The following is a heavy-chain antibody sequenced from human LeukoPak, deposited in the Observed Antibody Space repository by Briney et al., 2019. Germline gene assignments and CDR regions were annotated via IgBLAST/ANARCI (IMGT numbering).Heavy chain of an antibody. CDR2: IKQDGSEK. CDR3: ARAIETTWIQLWQSVGY. CDR1: GFTFSSYW. V-gene: IGHV3-7*01. J-gene: IGHJ4*02. Sequence: GGSLRLSCAASGFTFSSYWMNWVRQAPGKGLEWVANIKQDGSEKYYVDSVKGRFTISRDNAKNSLYLQMNSLRAEDTAVYYCARAIETTWIQLWQSVGYWGQGTLVTVSS. D-gene: IGHD5-18*01.